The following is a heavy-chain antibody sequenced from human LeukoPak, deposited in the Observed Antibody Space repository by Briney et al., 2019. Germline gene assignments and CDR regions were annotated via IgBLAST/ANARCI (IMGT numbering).Heavy chain of an antibody. Sequence: AASVKVSCKASGGTFSSYAISWVRQASGQRLEWMGGIIPIFGTANYAQKFQGRVTMTTDTSTSTAYMELRSLRSDDTAVYYCARDNRYCSSTSCYGSYSDGMDVWGKGTRSPSPQ. D-gene: IGHD2-2*01. CDR1: GGTFSSYA. CDR3: ARDNRYCSSTSCYGSYSDGMDV. J-gene: IGHJ6*04. CDR2: IIPIFGTA. V-gene: IGHV1-69*05.